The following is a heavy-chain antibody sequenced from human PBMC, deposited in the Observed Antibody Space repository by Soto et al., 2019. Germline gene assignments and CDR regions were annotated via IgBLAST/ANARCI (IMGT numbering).Heavy chain of an antibody. J-gene: IGHJ4*02. V-gene: IGHV1-46*01. CDR2: VNPSGGHT. CDR3: ASGGHVVVVTAALDY. Sequence: QVQLVQSGAEVKKPGASVKVSCKASGDTFTDYYIHWVRQAPGQGLESMGTVNPSGGHTTYAQHFLGRMAMTRDTSTSTRYMELTRLTSEDTAIYYCASGGHVVVVTAALDYWGQGTLVTVSS. CDR1: GDTFTDYY. D-gene: IGHD2-21*02.